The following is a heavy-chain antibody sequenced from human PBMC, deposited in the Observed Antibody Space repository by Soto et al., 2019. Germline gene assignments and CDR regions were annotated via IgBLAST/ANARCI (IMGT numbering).Heavy chain of an antibody. D-gene: IGHD3-22*01. Sequence: SETLSLTCAGYGGSFSGYYWSWIRQPPGKGLEWIGEINHSGSTNYNPSLKSRVTISVDTSKNQFSLKLSSVTAADTAVYYCARFYYDSSGYDYWGQGTLVTVSS. CDR2: INHSGST. CDR3: ARFYYDSSGYDY. CDR1: GGSFSGYY. J-gene: IGHJ4*02. V-gene: IGHV4-34*01.